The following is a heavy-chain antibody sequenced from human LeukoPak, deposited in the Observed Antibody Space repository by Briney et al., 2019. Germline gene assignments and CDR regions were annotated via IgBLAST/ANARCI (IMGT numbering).Heavy chain of an antibody. J-gene: IGHJ6*03. CDR3: ASPAMAFIDQGRYNYYYYMDV. V-gene: IGHV4-59*08. CDR1: GVSISSYF. Sequence: KPSETLSLTCAVSGVSISSYFWSWIRQPPGQGLEWIGYIYHSGSTHYNPSLKSRVTISVDTSKNQFSLKLSSVTAADTAVYYCASPAMAFIDQGRYNYYYYMDVWGKGTTVTVSS. D-gene: IGHD5-18*01. CDR2: IYHSGST.